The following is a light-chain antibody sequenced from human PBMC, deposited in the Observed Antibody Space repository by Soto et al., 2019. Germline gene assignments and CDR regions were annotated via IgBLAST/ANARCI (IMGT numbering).Light chain of an antibody. CDR2: EVS. CDR3: SSYAGSNILYV. J-gene: IGLJ1*01. V-gene: IGLV2-8*01. CDR1: SSDVGGYNY. Sequence: ALTQPPSASWSPGQSVTISCTGTSSDVGGYNYVSWYQQHPGKAPKLMIYEVSKRPSGVPDRFSGSKSGNTASLTVSGLQAEDEADYYCSSYAGSNILYVFGTGTKVTVL.